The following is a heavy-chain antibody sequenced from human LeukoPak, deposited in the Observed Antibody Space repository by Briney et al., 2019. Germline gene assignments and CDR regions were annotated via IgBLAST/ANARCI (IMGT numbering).Heavy chain of an antibody. CDR1: GFTFSSYA. Sequence: GGSLRLSCAASGFTFSSYAMSWVRQALGKGLEWVSAIIGSGGSTYYADSVKGRFTISRDNSKNTLYLQMNSLRAEDTAVYYCAKGDSSSWYAVYYFDYWGQGTLVTVSS. CDR3: AKGDSSSWYAVYYFDY. CDR2: IIGSGGST. D-gene: IGHD6-13*01. V-gene: IGHV3-23*01. J-gene: IGHJ4*02.